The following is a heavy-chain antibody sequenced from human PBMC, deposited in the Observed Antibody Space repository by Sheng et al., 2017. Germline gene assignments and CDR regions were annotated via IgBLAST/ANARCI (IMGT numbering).Heavy chain of an antibody. V-gene: IGHV1-69*05. CDR2: IIPIFGTA. J-gene: IGHJ4*02. CDR1: GGTFSSYA. D-gene: IGHD3-9*01. Sequence: QVQLVQSGAEVKKPGSSVKVSCKASGGTFSSYAISWVRQAPGQGLEWMGGIIPIFGTANYAQKFQGRVTITTDESTSTAYMELSSLRSEDTAVYYCATRDKGYDILTGYYSWYFDYWGQGTLVTVSS. CDR3: ATRDKGYDILTGYYSWYFDY.